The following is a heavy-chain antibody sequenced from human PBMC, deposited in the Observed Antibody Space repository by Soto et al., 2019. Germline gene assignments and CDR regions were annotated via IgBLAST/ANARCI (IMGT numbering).Heavy chain of an antibody. CDR3: ARARGRGSSSGTFDY. CDR1: GGTFSSYA. CDR2: IIPIFGTA. Sequence: SVKVSCKVSGGTFSSYAISWVRQAPGQGLEWMGGIIPIFGTANYAQKFQGRVTITADESTSTAYMELSSLRSEDTAVYYCARARGRGSSSGTFDYWGQGTLVTVSS. V-gene: IGHV1-69*13. D-gene: IGHD6-13*01. J-gene: IGHJ4*02.